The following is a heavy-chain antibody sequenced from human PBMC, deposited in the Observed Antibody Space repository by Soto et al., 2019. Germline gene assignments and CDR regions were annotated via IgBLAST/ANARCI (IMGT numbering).Heavy chain of an antibody. CDR3: AKLQYGDYYFDY. Sequence: PGGSLRLSCAASGFTFSSYGMHWVRQAPGKGLEWVAVISYDGSNKYYADSVKGRFTISRDNSKNTLYLQMNSLRAEDTAVYYCAKLQYGDYYFDYWGQGTLVTVSS. CDR1: GFTFSSYG. J-gene: IGHJ4*02. D-gene: IGHD4-17*01. V-gene: IGHV3-30*18. CDR2: ISYDGSNK.